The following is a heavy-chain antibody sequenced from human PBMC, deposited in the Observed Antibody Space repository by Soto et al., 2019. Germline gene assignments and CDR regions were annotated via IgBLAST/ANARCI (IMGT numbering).Heavy chain of an antibody. J-gene: IGHJ5*02. Sequence: SETLSLTCTVSGGSISSGGYYWSWIRQHPGKGLEWIGYIYYSGSTYYNPSLKSRVTISVDTSKNQFSLKLSSVTAADTAVYYCARAGRGYDILTGYYNVDNLIAPWGQGTLVTVAS. CDR2: IYYSGST. D-gene: IGHD3-9*01. CDR3: ARAGRGYDILTGYYNVDNLIAP. CDR1: GGSISSGGYY. V-gene: IGHV4-31*03.